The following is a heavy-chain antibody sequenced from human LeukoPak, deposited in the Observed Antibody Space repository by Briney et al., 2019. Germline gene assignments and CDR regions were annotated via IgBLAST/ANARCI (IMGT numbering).Heavy chain of an antibody. D-gene: IGHD3-22*01. CDR1: GFAFTSYW. CDR3: ARRRYYYDSSGYYYQTYYFDY. J-gene: IGHJ4*02. Sequence: GGSLRLSCAASGFAFTSYWMSWVRQAPGKGLEWVANIKQDGSEKYYVDSVKGRFTISRDNAKNSLYLQMNSLRAEDTAVYYCARRRYYYDSSGYYYQTYYFDYWGQGTLVTVSS. V-gene: IGHV3-7*03. CDR2: IKQDGSEK.